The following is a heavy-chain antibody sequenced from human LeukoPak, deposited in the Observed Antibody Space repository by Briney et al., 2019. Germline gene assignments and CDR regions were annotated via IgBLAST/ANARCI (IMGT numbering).Heavy chain of an antibody. CDR2: INHSGST. J-gene: IGHJ5*02. Sequence: SETLSLTCAVYGGSFSGYYWSWIRQPPGKGLEWIGEINHSGSTNYNPSLKSRVTISVDTSKNQFSLKLSSVTAADTAVYYCASTPLGVPAADFNWFDPWGQGTLVTVSS. D-gene: IGHD2-2*01. V-gene: IGHV4-34*01. CDR1: GGSFSGYY. CDR3: ASTPLGVPAADFNWFDP.